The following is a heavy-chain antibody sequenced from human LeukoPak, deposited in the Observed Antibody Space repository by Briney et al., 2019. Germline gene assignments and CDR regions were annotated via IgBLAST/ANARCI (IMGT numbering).Heavy chain of an antibody. CDR2: VNTNTGNP. CDR1: GYTFTSYA. V-gene: IGHV7-4-1*02. J-gene: IGHJ5*02. CDR3: ARANLWFGELGWIDP. D-gene: IGHD3-10*01. Sequence: ASVKVSCKASGYTFTSYAMNWVRQAPGQGLEWMGWVNTNTGNPTYAQGFTGRFVFSLDTSVSTAYLQISSLKADDTAVYYCARANLWFGELGWIDPWGQGTQVTVSS.